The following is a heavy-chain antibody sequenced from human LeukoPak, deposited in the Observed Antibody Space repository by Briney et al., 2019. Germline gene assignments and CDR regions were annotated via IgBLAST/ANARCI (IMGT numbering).Heavy chain of an antibody. CDR2: MYYSGST. CDR3: ARDRYCIGGICYSGRFDP. CDR1: GGSMNDYY. V-gene: IGHV4-59*01. Sequence: SETLSLTCTVSGGSMNDYYWLWIRQPPGKGLEWIGYMYYSGSTNYNPSLKSRVSISIDTSKNQFSLKLSSVTAAGTAVYYCARDRYCIGGICYSGRFDPWGRGTLVTVSS. D-gene: IGHD2-15*01. J-gene: IGHJ5*02.